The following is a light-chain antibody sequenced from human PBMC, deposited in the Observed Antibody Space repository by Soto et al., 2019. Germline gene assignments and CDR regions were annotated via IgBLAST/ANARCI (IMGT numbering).Light chain of an antibody. J-gene: IGKJ5*01. V-gene: IGKV3D-20*02. CDR2: GAS. CDR3: QQRSNFIT. CDR1: QSVSSSY. Sequence: EIVLTHSPCTLSLSPCERATLSSRASQSVSSSYLAWYQQKPGQAPRLLIYGASSRATGIPDRFSGSGSGTDFTITISSLESEDFAVYYCQQRSNFITFGQGTRLEIK.